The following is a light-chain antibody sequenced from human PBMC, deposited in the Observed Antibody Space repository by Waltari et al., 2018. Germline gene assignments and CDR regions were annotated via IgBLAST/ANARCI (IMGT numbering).Light chain of an antibody. CDR3: SSYTSSSTQV. CDR2: YVS. CDR1: GSDVGGYNY. V-gene: IGLV2-14*03. Sequence: QPALTHPAPVPGPPDQPITIPCPGTGSDVGGYNYVSWYQQHPGKAPKLMIYYVSNRPSGVSNRFSGSKSGNTASLTISGLQAEDEADYYCSSYTSSSTQVFGTGTKVTVL. J-gene: IGLJ1*01.